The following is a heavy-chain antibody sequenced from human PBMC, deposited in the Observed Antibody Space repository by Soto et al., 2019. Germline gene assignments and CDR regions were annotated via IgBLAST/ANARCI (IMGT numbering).Heavy chain of an antibody. D-gene: IGHD3-22*01. Sequence: QVQLVQSGAEVKKPGSSVKVSCKASGGTFSSYAISWVRQAPGQGLEWMGGIIPIFGTANYAQKFQGRVTITADESTTTAYMELSSLRSGDTAVYYCARDGGYYDRGGHDAFDIWGQGTMVTVSS. CDR1: GGTFSSYA. CDR3: ARDGGYYDRGGHDAFDI. CDR2: IIPIFGTA. V-gene: IGHV1-69*12. J-gene: IGHJ3*02.